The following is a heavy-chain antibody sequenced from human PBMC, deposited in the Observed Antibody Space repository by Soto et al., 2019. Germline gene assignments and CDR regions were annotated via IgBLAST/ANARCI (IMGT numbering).Heavy chain of an antibody. V-gene: IGHV1-8*01. J-gene: IGHJ3*02. CDR1: GYTFTSYD. CDR3: ASPARNCDFWSGYSFDI. CDR2: MNPNSSNT. D-gene: IGHD3-3*01. Sequence: GASVKVSCKASGYTFTSYDINWVRQATGQGLEWMGWMNPNSSNTGYAQKFQGRVTMTRNTSISTAYMELSSLRSEDTAVYYCASPARNCDFWSGYSFDIWGQGTMVTVSS.